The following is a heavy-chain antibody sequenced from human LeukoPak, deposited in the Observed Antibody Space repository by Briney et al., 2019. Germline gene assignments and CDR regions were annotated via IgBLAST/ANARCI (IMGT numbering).Heavy chain of an antibody. D-gene: IGHD1-7*01. J-gene: IGHJ3*02. Sequence: ASVKVSCKASGYTFTGYYMHWVRQAPGQGLEWMGWINPNSGGTNYAQKFQGRVTMTRDTSISTAYMELSRLRSDDTAVYYCAGDMITGTTGAFDIWGQGTMVTVSS. CDR2: INPNSGGT. CDR3: AGDMITGTTGAFDI. V-gene: IGHV1-2*02. CDR1: GYTFTGYY.